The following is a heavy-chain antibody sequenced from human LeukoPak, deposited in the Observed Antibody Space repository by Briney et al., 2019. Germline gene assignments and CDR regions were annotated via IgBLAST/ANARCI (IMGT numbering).Heavy chain of an antibody. V-gene: IGHV3-23*01. CDR3: AKDTYYDFWSGWPYGMDV. CDR2: ISGSGGST. CDR1: GFTFSIYA. D-gene: IGHD3-3*01. Sequence: PGGSLRLSCAASGFTFSIYAMSWVRQAPGKGLEWVSAISGSGGSTYYADSVKGRFTISRDNSKNTLYLQMNSLRAEDTAVYYCAKDTYYDFWSGWPYGMDVWGQGTTVTISS. J-gene: IGHJ6*02.